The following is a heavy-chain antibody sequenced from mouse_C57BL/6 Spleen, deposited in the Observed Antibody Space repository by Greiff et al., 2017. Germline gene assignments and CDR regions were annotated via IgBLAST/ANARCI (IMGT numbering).Heavy chain of an antibody. J-gene: IGHJ4*01. V-gene: IGHV3-3*01. CDR2: TFYSGIT. CDR1: GFSINSDCY. Sequence: EVMLVESGPSLVRPSQTLSLTCTVTGFSINSDCYWIWIRQFPGNKLEYIGYTFYSGITYYNPSLESRTYITRDTSKNQFSLKLSSVTTEDTATYYCARMAPYYYAMDYWGQGTSVTVSS. CDR3: ARMAPYYYAMDY.